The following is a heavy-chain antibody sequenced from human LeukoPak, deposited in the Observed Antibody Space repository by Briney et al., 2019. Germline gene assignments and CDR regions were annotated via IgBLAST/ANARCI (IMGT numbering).Heavy chain of an antibody. CDR2: IKSKTDGGTT. CDR1: GFTFSNAW. CDR3: AREYYDILTGYLYYYMDV. D-gene: IGHD3-9*01. Sequence: PGGSLRLSCAASGFTFSNAWMSWVRQAPGKGLEWVGRIKSKTDGGTTDYAAPVKGRFTISRDNAKNSLYLQMNSLRAEDTAVYYCAREYYDILTGYLYYYMDVWGKGTTVTISS. V-gene: IGHV3-15*01. J-gene: IGHJ6*03.